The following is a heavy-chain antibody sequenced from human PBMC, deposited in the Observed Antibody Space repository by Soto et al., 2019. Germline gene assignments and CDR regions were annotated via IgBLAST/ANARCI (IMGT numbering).Heavy chain of an antibody. CDR2: IYYSGST. CDR3: ARGLSVTLFDN. D-gene: IGHD4-17*01. Sequence: QVQLQESGPGLVKPSQTLSLTCTVSGGCISTGGYYWTWIRQHPGKGLEWIGYIYYSGSTYYNPSLKSRVTISVDTSKNQFSLKLSSVTAADTAVHYCARGLSVTLFDNWGQGTLVTVSS. CDR1: GGCISTGGYY. V-gene: IGHV4-31*03. J-gene: IGHJ4*02.